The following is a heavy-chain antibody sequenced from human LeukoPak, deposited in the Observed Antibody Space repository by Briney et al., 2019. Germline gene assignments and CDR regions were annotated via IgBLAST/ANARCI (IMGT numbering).Heavy chain of an antibody. CDR2: IIPIFGTA. V-gene: IGHV1-69*13. D-gene: IGHD2-2*01. Sequence: SVKVSCKASGGTFSSYAISWVRQAPGQGLEWMGGIIPIFGTANYAQKFQGRVTITADESTSTAYMELSSLRSEDTAAYYCARDRCSSTSCYYWFDPWGQGTLVTVSS. CDR3: ARDRCSSTSCYYWFDP. J-gene: IGHJ5*02. CDR1: GGTFSSYA.